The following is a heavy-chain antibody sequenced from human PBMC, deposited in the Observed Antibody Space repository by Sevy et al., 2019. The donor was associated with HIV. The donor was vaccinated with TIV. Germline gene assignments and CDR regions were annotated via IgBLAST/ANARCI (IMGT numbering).Heavy chain of an antibody. J-gene: IGHJ4*02. CDR2: ISGSGGST. CDR3: GGVGLTTAFDY. CDR1: GFIFNSYG. D-gene: IGHD1-26*01. Sequence: GGSLRLSCAASGFIFNSYGMSWVRQAPGKGLEWVSAISGSGGSTYYEDSVKGRFTISRDKSRKLLYLEMNSLRAEETAVYYCGGVGLTTAFDYWGQGTLVTVSS. V-gene: IGHV3-23*01.